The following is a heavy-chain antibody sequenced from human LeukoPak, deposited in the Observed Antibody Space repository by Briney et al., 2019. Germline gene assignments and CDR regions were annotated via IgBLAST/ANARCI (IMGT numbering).Heavy chain of an antibody. CDR2: IYYSGST. CDR1: GGSISSYY. Sequence: PSETLSLTCTVSGGSISSYYWSWIRQPPGKGLEWVGYIYYSGSTNYNPSLKSRVTISVDTSKNQFSLKLSSVTAADTAVYYCARESNFWRAFDYWGQGTLVTVSS. CDR3: ARESNFWRAFDY. J-gene: IGHJ4*02. D-gene: IGHD3-3*01. V-gene: IGHV4-59*01.